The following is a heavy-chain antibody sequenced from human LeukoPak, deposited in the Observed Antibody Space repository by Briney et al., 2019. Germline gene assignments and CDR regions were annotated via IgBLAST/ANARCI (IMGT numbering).Heavy chain of an antibody. D-gene: IGHD2-21*01. V-gene: IGHV4-34*01. CDR1: GGSFSGYY. J-gene: IGHJ5*02. CDR3: ARLVAGWFDP. CDR2: INHSGST. Sequence: SETLSLTCAVYGGSFSGYYWSWIRQPPGKGLEWIGEINHSGSTNYNPSLKSRVTIPVDTSKNQFSLKLSSVTAADTAVYYCARLVAGWFDPWGQGTLVTVSS.